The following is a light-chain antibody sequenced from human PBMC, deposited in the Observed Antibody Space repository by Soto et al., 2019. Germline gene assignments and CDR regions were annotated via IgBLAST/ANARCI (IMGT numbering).Light chain of an antibody. V-gene: IGLV7-43*01. CDR1: TGAVTSGYY. CDR3: LLYYGGQLGV. CDR2: STN. Sequence: QAVVTQEPSLTVSPGGTVTRTCATSTGAVTSGYYPNWFQQKPGQAPRALIYSTNNKYSWTPARFSGSLLGGKAALTLSGVQPEDEADYYCLLYYGGQLGVFGGGTQRTV. J-gene: IGLJ2*01.